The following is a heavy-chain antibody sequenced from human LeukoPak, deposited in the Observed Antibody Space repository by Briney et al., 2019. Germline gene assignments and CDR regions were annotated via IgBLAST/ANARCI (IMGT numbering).Heavy chain of an antibody. CDR1: GFTFSSHS. Sequence: GGSLRLSCAASGFTFSSHSMNWVRQAPGKGLEWVSSISSSSSYIYYADSVKGRFTISRDNSKNTLYLQMNSLRAEDTAVYYCARASRYSSSWYALAPADYWGQGTLVTVSS. CDR2: ISSSSSYI. CDR3: ARASRYSSSWYALAPADY. J-gene: IGHJ4*02. D-gene: IGHD6-13*01. V-gene: IGHV3-21*01.